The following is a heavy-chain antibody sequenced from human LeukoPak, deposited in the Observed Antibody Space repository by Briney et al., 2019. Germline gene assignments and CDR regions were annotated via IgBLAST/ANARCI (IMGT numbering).Heavy chain of an antibody. J-gene: IGHJ4*02. CDR3: ARGSLRRD. CDR1: GFTVISDY. Sequence: PGGSLRLSCAASGFTVISDYMCWVCHAPGQGLEWVSVIYSGDITYYADSVRGRFIISRDNSKNTLYLHMNDLRAEDTAVYYCARGSLRRDWGQRTLVTVSS. V-gene: IGHV3-66*01. CDR2: IYSGDIT.